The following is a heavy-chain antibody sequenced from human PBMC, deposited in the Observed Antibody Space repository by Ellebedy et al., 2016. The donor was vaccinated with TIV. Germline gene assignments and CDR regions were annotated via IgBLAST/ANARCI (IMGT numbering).Heavy chain of an antibody. CDR1: GFTFSGYW. J-gene: IGHJ3*02. Sequence: GESLKISCAASGFTFSGYWMHCVRQAPGKGLVWVSRIYGDGSSTSYADSVKGRFTISRDNAKNTLYLQMNSLRAEDTAVYYCVRDRYGSGRNDAFDIWGQGTMVTVSS. V-gene: IGHV3-74*01. D-gene: IGHD3-10*01. CDR3: VRDRYGSGRNDAFDI. CDR2: IYGDGSST.